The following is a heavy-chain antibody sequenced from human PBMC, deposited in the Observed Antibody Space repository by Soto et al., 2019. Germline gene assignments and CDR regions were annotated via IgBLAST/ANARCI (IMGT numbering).Heavy chain of an antibody. Sequence: GGSLRLSCAASGFTFSSYGMHWVRQAPGKGLEWVAVISYDGSNKYYADSVKGRFTISRDNSKNTLYLQMNSLRAEDTAVYYCAKGYGNYYYSYGMDAWGQGTTVTVSS. D-gene: IGHD1-1*01. CDR3: AKGYGNYYYSYGMDA. V-gene: IGHV3-30*18. CDR2: ISYDGSNK. J-gene: IGHJ6*02. CDR1: GFTFSSYG.